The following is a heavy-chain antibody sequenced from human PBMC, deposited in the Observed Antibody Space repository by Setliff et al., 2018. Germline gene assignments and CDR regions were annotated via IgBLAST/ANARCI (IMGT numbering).Heavy chain of an antibody. CDR3: AKRGDSSSWLEY. D-gene: IGHD6-13*01. J-gene: IGHJ4*02. Sequence: SCAVSGLRFSDAWVSWVRQAPGKGLEWAGRIKSYGSGGTIDYAAPVEGRFTISRDDSKKTLYLQMNSLRAEDTAVYYCAKRGDSSSWLEYWGQGTLVTVSS. V-gene: IGHV3-15*01. CDR2: IKSYGSGGTI. CDR1: GLRFSDAW.